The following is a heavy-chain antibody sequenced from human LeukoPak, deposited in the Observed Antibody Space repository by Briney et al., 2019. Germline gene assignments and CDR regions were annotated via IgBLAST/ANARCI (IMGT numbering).Heavy chain of an antibody. Sequence: SETLSLTCTVSGGSISSSSYYWGWIRQPPGKGLEWIGSIYRTGETHYNPSLKSRLTMSVDTSKNQFSLKLNSLTAADTAVYYCARGRSGYGGNSGIASCDYWGQGTLVTVSS. CDR3: ARGRSGYGGNSGIASCDY. CDR1: GGSISSSSYY. V-gene: IGHV4-39*07. D-gene: IGHD4-23*01. J-gene: IGHJ4*02. CDR2: IYRTGET.